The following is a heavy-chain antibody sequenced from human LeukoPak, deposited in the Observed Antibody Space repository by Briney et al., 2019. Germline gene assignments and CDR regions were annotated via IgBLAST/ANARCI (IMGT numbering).Heavy chain of an antibody. CDR2: IIPIFGTA. Sequence: WVKVSCKASGGTFSSYAISWVRHAPGQGLEWMGWIIPIFGTANYAQKFQGRVTITTDESTSTAYMELSSLRSEDTAVYYCARDTRDDSSGYYSKRYYYYYMDVWGKGTTVTVSS. CDR1: GGTFSSYA. V-gene: IGHV1-69*05. CDR3: ARDTRDDSSGYYSKRYYYYYMDV. D-gene: IGHD3-22*01. J-gene: IGHJ6*03.